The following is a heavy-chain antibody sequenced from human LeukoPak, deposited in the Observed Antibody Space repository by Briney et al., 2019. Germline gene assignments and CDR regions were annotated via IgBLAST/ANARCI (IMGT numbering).Heavy chain of an antibody. CDR3: ATPGVYCSSTSCYAFGY. D-gene: IGHD2-2*01. CDR2: FDPEDGET. CDR1: GYTLTELS. J-gene: IGHJ4*02. V-gene: IGHV1-24*01. Sequence: ASVKVSCKVSGYTLTELSMHWVRQAPGKGLEWMGGFDPEDGETIYAQKFQGRVTMTEDTSTDTAYMELSSLRSEDTAAYYCATPGVYCSSTSCYAFGYWGQGTLVTVSS.